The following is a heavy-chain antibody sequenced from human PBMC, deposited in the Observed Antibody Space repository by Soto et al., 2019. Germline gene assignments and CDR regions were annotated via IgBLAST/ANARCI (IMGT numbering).Heavy chain of an antibody. J-gene: IGHJ6*02. D-gene: IGHD3-10*01. CDR2: INHSGST. CDR3: ARVCRYYYGSGGYYPSMDV. V-gene: IGHV4-34*01. CDR1: GGSFSDYY. Sequence: SETLSLTCAVYGGSFSDYYWSWIRQPPGKGLEWIGEINHSGSTNYNPSLKSRVTISVDTSKNQFSLKLSSVTAADTAVYYCARVCRYYYGSGGYYPSMDVWGQGTTVTVSS.